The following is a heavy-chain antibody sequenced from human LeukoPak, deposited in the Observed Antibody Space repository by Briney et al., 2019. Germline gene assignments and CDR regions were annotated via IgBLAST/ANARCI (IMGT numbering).Heavy chain of an antibody. CDR1: GYTFAGYY. V-gene: IGHV1-2*02. D-gene: IGHD1-26*01. CDR3: ARGREPVYFFDY. CDR2: ISPNSGDT. J-gene: IGHJ4*02. Sequence: ASVKVSCKASGYTFAGYYMHWVRQAPGQGPEWMGWISPNSGDTNYAQKFQGRVTMTRDSSITTAYMKQSRLRSDDTAMYYCARGREPVYFFDYWGQGTLVTVSS.